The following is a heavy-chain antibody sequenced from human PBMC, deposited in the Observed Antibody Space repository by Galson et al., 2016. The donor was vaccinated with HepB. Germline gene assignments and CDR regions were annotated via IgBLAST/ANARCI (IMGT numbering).Heavy chain of an antibody. D-gene: IGHD3-9*01. J-gene: IGHJ6*02. V-gene: IGHV1-46*01. Sequence: SVKVSCKASGYTFINYYMHWVRQAPGQGLEWMGIGNPRTGSTSYAQKFQDRVTVTRDTTTSTVYMELSSLRTEDKAVYYWARDRGANPLKGYVMDVWGQGTRVTGS. CDR2: GNPRTGST. CDR1: GYTFINYY. CDR3: ARDRGANPLKGYVMDV.